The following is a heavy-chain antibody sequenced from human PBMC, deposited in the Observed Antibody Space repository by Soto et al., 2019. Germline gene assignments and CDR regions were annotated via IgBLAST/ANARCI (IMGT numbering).Heavy chain of an antibody. CDR3: ARARGVVPAATFDY. J-gene: IGHJ4*02. Sequence: ASVKVSCKASGGTFSSYAISWVRQAPGQGLEWMGGIIPIFGTANYAQKFQGRVTITADKSTSTAYMELSSLRSEDTAVYYCARARGVVPAATFDYWGQGTLVTVSS. D-gene: IGHD2-2*01. CDR2: IIPIFGTA. V-gene: IGHV1-69*06. CDR1: GGTFSSYA.